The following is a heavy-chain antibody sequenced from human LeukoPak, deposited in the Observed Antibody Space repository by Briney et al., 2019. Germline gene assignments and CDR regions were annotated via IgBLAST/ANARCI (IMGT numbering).Heavy chain of an antibody. V-gene: IGHV3-20*04. CDR3: ARKYCSGGSCYWGFDY. Sequence: GGSLRLSCAASGFTFDDFAMSWVRQAPGKGLEWVSGINWNGGSTGYADSVKGRFTISRDNAKNSLYLQMNTLRAEDTAVYYCARKYCSGGSCYWGFDYWGQGTLVTVSS. J-gene: IGHJ4*02. D-gene: IGHD2-15*01. CDR1: GFTFDDFA. CDR2: INWNGGST.